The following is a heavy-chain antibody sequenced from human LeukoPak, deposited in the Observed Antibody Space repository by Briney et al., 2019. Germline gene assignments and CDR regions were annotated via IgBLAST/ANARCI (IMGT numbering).Heavy chain of an antibody. CDR1: GFSFSYYW. J-gene: IGHJ5*02. CDR3: LRVDDTNGHNWFDP. D-gene: IGHD2-8*01. Sequence: GGSLRLSCAASGFSFSYYWMHWVRQGSGKGPVWVSRIIGDGTRTDYADSVKGRFTISRDNAKSTLYLQMNSPTVEDTAVYYCLRVDDTNGHNWFDPWGQGTLVTVSS. CDR2: IIGDGTRT. V-gene: IGHV3-74*01.